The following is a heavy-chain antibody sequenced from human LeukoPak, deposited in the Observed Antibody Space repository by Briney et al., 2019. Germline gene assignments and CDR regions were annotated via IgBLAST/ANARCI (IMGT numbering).Heavy chain of an antibody. J-gene: IGHJ4*02. CDR2: IKFDGTEK. Sequence: GGSLRLSCAASGFTFSDSWMTWVRQAPGKGLEWVATIKFDGTEKQYVDSGKGRFRITRDNAEKPFFLQMQSLRPEDTGVYYCGRGRHYSGRFDLWGESPLVTLSS. CDR1: GFTFSDSW. D-gene: IGHD2-15*01. V-gene: IGHV3-7*01. CDR3: GRGRHYSGRFDL.